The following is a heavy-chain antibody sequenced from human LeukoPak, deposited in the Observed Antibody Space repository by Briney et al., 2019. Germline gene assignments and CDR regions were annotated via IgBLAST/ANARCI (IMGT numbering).Heavy chain of an antibody. D-gene: IGHD5-12*01. J-gene: IGHJ4*02. Sequence: GGSLRLSCAASGFTFSSYSMNWVRQAPGKGLEWVSSISSSSSYIYYADSVKGRFTISRDNAKNSLYLQMNGLRAEDTAVYYCAKVALYYFDYWGQGTLVTVSS. V-gene: IGHV3-21*01. CDR1: GFTFSSYS. CDR2: ISSSSSYI. CDR3: AKVALYYFDY.